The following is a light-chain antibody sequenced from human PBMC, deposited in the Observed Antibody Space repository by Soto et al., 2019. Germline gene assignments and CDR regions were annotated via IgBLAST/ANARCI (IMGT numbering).Light chain of an antibody. CDR1: QSIRSW. V-gene: IGKV1-5*03. J-gene: IGKJ1*01. CDR2: GAS. Sequence: DIQMTQSPSTLSASVGDRVTITCRASQSIRSWLAWYQQKPGKAPKLLIYGASSLESGVPSRFSGSGSGTEFTLTISSLQPDDFATYYCQQYNDYPRTIGRGTKVEIK. CDR3: QQYNDYPRT.